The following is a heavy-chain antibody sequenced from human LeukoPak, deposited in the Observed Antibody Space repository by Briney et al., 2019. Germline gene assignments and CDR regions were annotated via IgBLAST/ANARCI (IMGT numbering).Heavy chain of an antibody. CDR1: GFTFSSYW. V-gene: IGHV3-48*04. J-gene: IGHJ4*02. D-gene: IGHD5-12*01. CDR2: ISSSGSTI. Sequence: GGSLRLSCAASGFTFSSYWMSWVRQAPGKGLEWVSYISSSGSTIYYADSVKGRFTISRDNARNALYLQMNSLRAEDTAMYYCTRSRGYSGYDNNYWGQGTLVTVSS. CDR3: TRSRGYSGYDNNY.